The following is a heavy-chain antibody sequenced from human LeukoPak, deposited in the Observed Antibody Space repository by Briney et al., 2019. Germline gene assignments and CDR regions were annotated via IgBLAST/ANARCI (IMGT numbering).Heavy chain of an antibody. D-gene: IGHD3-22*01. Sequence: GRSLRLSCAASGFTFSSYGMHWVRQAPGKGLEWVAVISFDGTNKFYADSVKGRFTISRDNSKKTVYLQMNSLRAEDTAVYYCAKEGPTYYYDSSGYYLSWGQGTLVTVSS. V-gene: IGHV3-30*18. J-gene: IGHJ5*02. CDR2: ISFDGTNK. CDR3: AKEGPTYYYDSSGYYLS. CDR1: GFTFSSYG.